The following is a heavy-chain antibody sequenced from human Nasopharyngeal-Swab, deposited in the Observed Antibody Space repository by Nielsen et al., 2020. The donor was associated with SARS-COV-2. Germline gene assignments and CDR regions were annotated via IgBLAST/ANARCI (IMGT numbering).Heavy chain of an antibody. Sequence: GESLKISCATSAFTFSPHTMTWVRQAPGKGLQWISYITSGNSVQYADSVRGRFTISRENAKNSLSLQMNSLTDEDTAVYYCARERGGGYGDYWGQGTLVTVSS. CDR3: ARERGGGYGDY. D-gene: IGHD5-12*01. V-gene: IGHV3-48*02. J-gene: IGHJ4*02. CDR2: ITSGNSV. CDR1: AFTFSPHT.